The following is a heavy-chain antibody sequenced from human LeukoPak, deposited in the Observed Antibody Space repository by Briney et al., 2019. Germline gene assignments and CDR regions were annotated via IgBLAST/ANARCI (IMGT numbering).Heavy chain of an antibody. CDR1: GFTISNYA. V-gene: IGHV3-23*01. CDR2: ISGSGATT. CDR3: ARGRRQWLGYYFDY. Sequence: GGSLRLSCAASGFTISNYAMNWVRQAPGKGLEWVSLISGSGATTNYADSVKGRFTISRDNAKNSLYLQMNSLRAEDTAVYYCARGRRQWLGYYFDYWGQGTLVTVSS. D-gene: IGHD6-19*01. J-gene: IGHJ4*02.